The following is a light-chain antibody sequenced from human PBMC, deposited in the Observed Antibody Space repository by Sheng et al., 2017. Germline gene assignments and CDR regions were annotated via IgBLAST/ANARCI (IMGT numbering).Light chain of an antibody. CDR3: MQALQIPWA. CDR2: LGS. V-gene: IGKV2-28*01. J-gene: IGKJ1*01. CDR1: QSLLHGNGYNY. Sequence: DIVMTQSPLSLPVTPGEPASISCRSGQSLLHGNGYNYLDWYLQKPGQSPQLLIYLGSSRASGVPDRFSAGGAGTDFTLKISRVEAEDVGVYYCMQALQIPWAFGQGTKVEIK.